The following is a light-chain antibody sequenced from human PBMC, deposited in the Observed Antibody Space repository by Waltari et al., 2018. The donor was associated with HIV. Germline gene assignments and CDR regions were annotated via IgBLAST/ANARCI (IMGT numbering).Light chain of an antibody. CDR2: SND. CDR3: AAWDDSLNGLV. CDR1: SSDVGSNT. V-gene: IGLV1-44*01. J-gene: IGLJ1*01. Sequence: QSVLTQPPSLSGTPGQRVTISCSGRSSDVGSNTVNWYQQLPGTAPKLLMYSNDEGPSGVPDRFSGSKSGTSASLAIRGLRSEDEADYYCAAWDDSLNGLVFGTGTKVTVL.